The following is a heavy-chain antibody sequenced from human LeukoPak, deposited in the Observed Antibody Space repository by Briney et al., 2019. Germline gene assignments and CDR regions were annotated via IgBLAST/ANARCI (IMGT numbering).Heavy chain of an antibody. CDR3: AKDAESCGGSDCPRWFDP. CDR1: GASISFYY. V-gene: IGHV4-59*01. Sequence: SETLSLTCTVSGASISFYYWSWIRQPPGKGLEWIGYIDYSGRTNYNPSLKSRVTISVDTSKNQFSLKLSSVTAADTALYYCAKDAESCGGSDCPRWFDPWGQGTLVTVSS. J-gene: IGHJ5*02. D-gene: IGHD2-21*02. CDR2: IDYSGRT.